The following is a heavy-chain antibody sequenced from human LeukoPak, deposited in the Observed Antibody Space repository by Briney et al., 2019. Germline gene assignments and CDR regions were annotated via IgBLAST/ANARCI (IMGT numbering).Heavy chain of an antibody. Sequence: GGSLRLSCAASGFTFSTYAMSWGRQAPGKGLEWVSAISGSGGSTYYADSVKGRFTISRDNSKNTMYLQMNSVRGEDTAVSYCAKRFGGSYFDYWGQGNLVTVSS. J-gene: IGHJ4*02. CDR2: ISGSGGST. V-gene: IGHV3-23*01. CDR3: AKRFGGSYFDY. D-gene: IGHD3-16*01. CDR1: GFTFSTYA.